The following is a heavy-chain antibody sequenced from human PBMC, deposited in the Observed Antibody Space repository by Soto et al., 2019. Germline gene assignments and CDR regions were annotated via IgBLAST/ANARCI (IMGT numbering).Heavy chain of an antibody. CDR2: ISAYNGNT. V-gene: IGHV1-18*01. Sequence: QVQLVQSGAEVKKPGASVKVSCKASGYTFTSYGISWVRQAPGQGLEWMGWISAYNGNTNYAQKLQGRVTMTTDTPTSTAYMELRSLRSDDTAVYYCARDGSLWLHMRYGMDVWGQGTTVTVSS. CDR1: GYTFTSYG. D-gene: IGHD5-12*01. CDR3: ARDGSLWLHMRYGMDV. J-gene: IGHJ6*02.